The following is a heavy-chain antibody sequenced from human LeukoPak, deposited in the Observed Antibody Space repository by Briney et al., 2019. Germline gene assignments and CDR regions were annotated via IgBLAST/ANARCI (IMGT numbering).Heavy chain of an antibody. Sequence: PSETLSLTCAVYGGSFSGYYWSWIRQPPGKGLEWIGEINHSGSTNYNPSLKSRVTISVDTSKNQFSLKLSSVTAADTAVYYCARGSLRGYGFDYWGQGTLVTVSS. CDR2: INHSGST. CDR1: GGSFSGYY. CDR3: ARGSLRGYGFDY. J-gene: IGHJ4*02. D-gene: IGHD4-17*01. V-gene: IGHV4-34*01.